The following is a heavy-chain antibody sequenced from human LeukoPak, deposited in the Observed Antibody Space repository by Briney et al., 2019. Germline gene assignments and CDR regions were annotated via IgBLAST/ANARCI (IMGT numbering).Heavy chain of an antibody. V-gene: IGHV4-4*07. CDR1: GGSISSYY. CDR2: IYTSGST. CDR3: ARGQPEGLDLAQYYFDY. Sequence: PSETLSLTCTVSGGSISSYYWSWIRQPAGKGLEWIGRIYTSGSTNYNPSLKSRVTMSVDTSKNQFSLKLSSVTAADTAVYYCARGQPEGLDLAQYYFDYWGQGTLVTVSS. D-gene: IGHD2-2*03. J-gene: IGHJ4*02.